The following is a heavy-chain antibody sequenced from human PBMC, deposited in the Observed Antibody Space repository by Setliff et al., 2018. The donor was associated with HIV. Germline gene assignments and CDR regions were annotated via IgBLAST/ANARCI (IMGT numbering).Heavy chain of an antibody. CDR3: ARGPSASTFDP. CDR2: INHSGST. V-gene: IGHV4-34*01. Sequence: KASETLSLTCAVYGGSFSDYYWSWIRQPPGKGLEWIGEINHSGSTNYNPSLKSRVTIPVDTSKNQFSPKMGSVTASDTAVYYCARGPSASTFDPWGQGTLVTVSS. J-gene: IGHJ5*02. D-gene: IGHD2-15*01. CDR1: GGSFSDYY.